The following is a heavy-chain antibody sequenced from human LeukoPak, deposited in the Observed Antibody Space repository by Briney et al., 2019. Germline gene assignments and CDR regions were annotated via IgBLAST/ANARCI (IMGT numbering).Heavy chain of an antibody. V-gene: IGHV3-21*01. CDR2: ISTSSSFI. Sequence: GGSLRLSCVASGFXFSSYSINWVRQAPGKGLESVSYISTSSSFIYHADSVKGRFTISRDNAKNSLYLQMNSLRAEDTGVYYCARGNSYGDYWGQGTLVTVSS. CDR1: GFXFSSYS. CDR3: ARGNSYGDY. D-gene: IGHD5-18*01. J-gene: IGHJ4*02.